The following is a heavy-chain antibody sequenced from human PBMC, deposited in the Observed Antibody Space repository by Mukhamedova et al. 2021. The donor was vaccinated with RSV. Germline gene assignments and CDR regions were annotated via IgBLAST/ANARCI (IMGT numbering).Heavy chain of an antibody. CDR3: LSNY. V-gene: IGHV3-15*04. CDR2: IETKSKCGTT. J-gene: IGHJ4*01. Sequence: QGPGKGLEWVGHIETKSKCGTTEYATPVKDRFIISRDESKNVVYLQMNSLRTEDTAVYFCLSNY.